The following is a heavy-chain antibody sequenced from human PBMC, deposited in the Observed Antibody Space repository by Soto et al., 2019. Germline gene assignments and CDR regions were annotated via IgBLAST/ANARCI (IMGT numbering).Heavy chain of an antibody. D-gene: IGHD2-2*01. CDR2: TYYRSKWYN. CDR3: ARDLIIGYCSSTSCASSPYSDYGMEV. J-gene: IGHJ6*02. CDR1: GDSVSSNSAA. V-gene: IGHV6-1*01. Sequence: SQTLSRTCVLSGDSVSSNSAAWNWIMQSPSRGLEWLGRTYYRSKWYNDYAVSVKSRITINPDTSKNQFSLQLNSVTPEDTAVYYCARDLIIGYCSSTSCASSPYSDYGMEVWCQGSPVTV.